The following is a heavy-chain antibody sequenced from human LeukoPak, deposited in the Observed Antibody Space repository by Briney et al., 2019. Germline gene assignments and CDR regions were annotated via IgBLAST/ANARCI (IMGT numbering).Heavy chain of an antibody. J-gene: IGHJ6*03. CDR3: ANYEQGGYNYYYYYMDV. D-gene: IGHD3-3*01. V-gene: IGHV3-30*02. Sequence: GGSLRLSCAASGFTFSSYGMHWVCQAPGKGLEWVAFIRYDGSNKYYADSVKGRFTISRDNSKNTLYLQMNSLRAEDTAVYYCANYEQGGYNYYYYYMDVWGKGTTVTISS. CDR1: GFTFSSYG. CDR2: IRYDGSNK.